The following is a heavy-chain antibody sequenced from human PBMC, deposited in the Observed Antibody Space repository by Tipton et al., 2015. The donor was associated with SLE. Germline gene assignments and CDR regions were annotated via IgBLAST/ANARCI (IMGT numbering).Heavy chain of an antibody. V-gene: IGHV4-39*01. CDR3: ARGLKGDPLFGY. Sequence: TLSLTCTVSGGSISSSSYYWGWIRQPPGKGLEWIGSIHYSGKTYYNPSLKGRVTLSVDPPKSQFSLRLSAVTAADTAVYYCARGLKGDPLFGYWGQGTLVTVSS. CDR2: IHYSGKT. J-gene: IGHJ4*02. CDR1: GGSISSSSYY.